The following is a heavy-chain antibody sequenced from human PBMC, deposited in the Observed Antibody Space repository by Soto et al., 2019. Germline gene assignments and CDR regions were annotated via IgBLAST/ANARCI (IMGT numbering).Heavy chain of an antibody. Sequence: QLQLVQSAAEVKKPGASVRVSCKAYGYPFIKYGISWIRQAPEQGLEWMGWIKVDSGYTNYAQKFHGRVTMTADTSSDTAFVELRSLRLDDTAVYFCATSYDTGFDPWGQGTLVSVSS. D-gene: IGHD3-9*01. V-gene: IGHV1-18*04. CDR2: IKVDSGYT. CDR3: ATSYDTGFDP. J-gene: IGHJ5*02. CDR1: GYPFIKYG.